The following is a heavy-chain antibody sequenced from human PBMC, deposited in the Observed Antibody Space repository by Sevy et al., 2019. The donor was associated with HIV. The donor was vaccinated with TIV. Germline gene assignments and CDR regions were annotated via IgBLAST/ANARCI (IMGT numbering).Heavy chain of an antibody. D-gene: IGHD6-6*01. Sequence: GGSLRLSCAASGFSLSNYAMSWVRQAPGKGLEWISTKTGSAGVTYYADSVKGRFTISRDNSKNTLFLQMNSLRAEDTALYYCAKGRIPSIGTLGPFDSWGQGTLSPSPQ. CDR2: KTGSAGVT. V-gene: IGHV3-23*01. CDR1: GFSLSNYA. J-gene: IGHJ4*02. CDR3: AKGRIPSIGTLGPFDS.